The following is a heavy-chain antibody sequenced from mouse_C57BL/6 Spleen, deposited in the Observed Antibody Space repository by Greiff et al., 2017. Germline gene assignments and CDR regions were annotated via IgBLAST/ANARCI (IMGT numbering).Heavy chain of an antibody. CDR2: ISSGGSYT. V-gene: IGHV5-6*01. J-gene: IGHJ2*01. CDR1: GFTFSSYG. CDR3: ARQTLYFDY. Sequence: EVQVVESGGDLVKPGGSLKLSCAASGFTFSSYGMSWVRQTPDKRLEWVATISSGGSYTYYPDSVKGRFTISRDNAKNTLYLQMSSLKSEDTAMYYCARQTLYFDYWGQGTTLTVSS.